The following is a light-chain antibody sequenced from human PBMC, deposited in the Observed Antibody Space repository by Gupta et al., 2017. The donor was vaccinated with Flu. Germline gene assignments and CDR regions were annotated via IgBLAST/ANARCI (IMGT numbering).Light chain of an antibody. CDR3: ASWDDSLNGGV. CDR1: SSNIGSNT. V-gene: IGLV1-44*01. CDR2: SNN. J-gene: IGLJ3*02. Sequence: SSSNIGSNTVSWYQQLPRTAPNILIYSNNQRPSGVPDRFSGSKSDTSASLAIRGLQSEDEADYYCASWDDSLNGGVFGGGTKLTVL.